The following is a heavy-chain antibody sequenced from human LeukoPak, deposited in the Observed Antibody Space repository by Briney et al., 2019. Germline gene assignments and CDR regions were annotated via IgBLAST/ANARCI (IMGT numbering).Heavy chain of an antibody. J-gene: IGHJ4*02. V-gene: IGHV3-23*01. D-gene: IGHD2-15*01. CDR1: GFTFSTYA. CDR3: AARPGEVAVPYDY. Sequence: GGSLRLSCAASGFTFSTYAMTWVRQAPGKGLEWVSLISRGGNVTYYADSVKGRFTISRDSSKNTLYLQMHSLRAEDTAVYYCAARPGEVAVPYDYWGQGTLVTVSS. CDR2: ISRGGNVT.